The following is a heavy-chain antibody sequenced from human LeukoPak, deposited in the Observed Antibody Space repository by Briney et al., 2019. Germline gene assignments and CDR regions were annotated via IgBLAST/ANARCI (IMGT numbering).Heavy chain of an antibody. CDR1: GGSFSGYY. V-gene: IGHV4-34*01. D-gene: IGHD4-17*01. Sequence: PSETLSLTCAVYGGSFSGYYWSWLRQPPGKGLEWIGEINHSGSTNYNPSLKSRVTISVDTSKNQFSLKLSSVTAADTAVYYCASDDYGDYRAFDYWGQGTLVTVSS. CDR2: INHSGST. J-gene: IGHJ4*02. CDR3: ASDDYGDYRAFDY.